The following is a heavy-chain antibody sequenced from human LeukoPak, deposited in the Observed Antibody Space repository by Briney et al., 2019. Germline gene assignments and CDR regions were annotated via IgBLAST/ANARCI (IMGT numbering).Heavy chain of an antibody. V-gene: IGHV5-51*01. CDR3: ARLIRSLGYCSGGSCYLDY. D-gene: IGHD2-15*01. J-gene: IGHJ4*02. CDR2: IYPGDSDT. CDR1: GYSFTSYW. Sequence: GESLKISCKGSGYSFTSYWIGWVRQMPGKGLEWMGIIYPGDSDTRYSPSFQGQVTISADKSISTAYLQWSSLKASDTAMYYCARLIRSLGYCSGGSCYLDYWGQGTLVTVSS.